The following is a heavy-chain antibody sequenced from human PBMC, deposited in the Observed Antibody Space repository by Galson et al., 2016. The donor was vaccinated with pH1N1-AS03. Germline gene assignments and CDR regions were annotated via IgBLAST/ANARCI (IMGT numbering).Heavy chain of an antibody. V-gene: IGHV3-23*01. J-gene: IGHJ4*02. Sequence: SLRLSCAASGFSFNTFAMRWVRQAQGKGLEWVSSISASGGDTYYADSVKGRFTISRDNSRNTLYLQMNSLRAEDAAIYYCARRSPWESYYFDYWGQGTLVTVSS. D-gene: IGHD3-16*01. CDR2: ISASGGDT. CDR3: ARRSPWESYYFDY. CDR1: GFSFNTFA.